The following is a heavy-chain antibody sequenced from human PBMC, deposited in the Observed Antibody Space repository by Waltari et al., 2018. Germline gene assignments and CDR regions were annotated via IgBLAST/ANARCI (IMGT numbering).Heavy chain of an antibody. Sequence: EVQLLESGGGLVQPGGSLRLSCAGSGFTFSSYAMSWFRQAPGKGLEGVSVIYSGGSTYYADSVKGRFTISRDNSKNTLYLQMNSLRAEDTAVYYCAKEGYGDYDQHWGQGTLVTVSS. CDR3: AKEGYGDYDQH. D-gene: IGHD4-17*01. CDR2: IYSGGST. CDR1: GFTFSSYA. J-gene: IGHJ1*01. V-gene: IGHV3-23*03.